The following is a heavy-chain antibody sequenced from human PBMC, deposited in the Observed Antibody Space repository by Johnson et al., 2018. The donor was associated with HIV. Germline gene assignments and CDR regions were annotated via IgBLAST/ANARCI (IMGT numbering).Heavy chain of an antibody. CDR1: GFTFSSYW. V-gene: IGHV3-7*01. D-gene: IGHD3-22*01. CDR2: IKQDGSEK. J-gene: IGHJ3*02. Sequence: VQLVESGGGVVRPGGSLRLSCAASGFTFSSYWMSWVRQAPGKGLEWVANIKQDGSEKYYVDSVKGRFTISRDNSENTVYLQMNSLRAEDTDVYFCARDLIPDSTFFYDTTSYFPDPLDIWGQGTMVTVSS. CDR3: ARDLIPDSTFFYDTTSYFPDPLDI.